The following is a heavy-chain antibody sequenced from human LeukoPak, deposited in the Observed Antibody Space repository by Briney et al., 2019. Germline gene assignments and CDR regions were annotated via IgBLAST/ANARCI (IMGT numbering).Heavy chain of an antibody. J-gene: IGHJ4*02. V-gene: IGHV3-30*18. CDR1: GFTFSNYG. Sequence: PGRSLRLSCAASGFTFSNYGIHWVRQAPGKGLEWVAVISYDGTYKHYADSVKGRFTVSRDDSKNTLFLQMNSLRPEDTALYYCAKTRDSGWWDIDYWGRGTLVTVSS. CDR2: ISYDGTYK. CDR3: AKTRDSGWWDIDY. D-gene: IGHD6-19*01.